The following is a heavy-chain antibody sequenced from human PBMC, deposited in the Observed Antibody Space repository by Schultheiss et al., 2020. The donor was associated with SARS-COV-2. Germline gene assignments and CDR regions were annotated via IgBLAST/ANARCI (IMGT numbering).Heavy chain of an antibody. J-gene: IGHJ4*02. CDR2: ICGSGGST. D-gene: IGHD3-10*01. Sequence: GGSLRLSCAASGFTFSSYAMSWVRQAPGKGLEWVSAICGSGGSTYYADSVKGRFTISRDNAKNTLYLQMNSLRAEDTAVYYCARSYYGSGSYYPGPFDYWGQGTLVTVSS. CDR1: GFTFSSYA. V-gene: IGHV3-23*01. CDR3: ARSYYGSGSYYPGPFDY.